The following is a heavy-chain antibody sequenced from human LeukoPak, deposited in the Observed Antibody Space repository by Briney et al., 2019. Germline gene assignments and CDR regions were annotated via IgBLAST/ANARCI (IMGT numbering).Heavy chain of an antibody. CDR3: GGGGMATIHY. J-gene: IGHJ4*02. CDR1: GGSISSHY. V-gene: IGHV4-59*11. CDR2: IYYSGST. D-gene: IGHD5-24*01. Sequence: SETLSLTCTVSGGSISSHYWSWIRQPPGKGLEWIGNIYYSGSTNYNPSLKSRVTISVDTSKNQFSLKLSSVTAADTAVYYCGGGGMATIHYWGQGTLVTVSS.